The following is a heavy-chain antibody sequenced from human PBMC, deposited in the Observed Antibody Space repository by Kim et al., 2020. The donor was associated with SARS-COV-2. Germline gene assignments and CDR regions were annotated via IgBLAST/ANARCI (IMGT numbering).Heavy chain of an antibody. CDR2: ST. CDR3: AGKGVGANDY. D-gene: IGHD1-26*01. Sequence: STNYNPSLKSRVTISVDTSTNQFSLKLSSVTAADTAVYYCAGKGVGANDYWGQGTLVTVSS. J-gene: IGHJ4*02. V-gene: IGHV4-34*01.